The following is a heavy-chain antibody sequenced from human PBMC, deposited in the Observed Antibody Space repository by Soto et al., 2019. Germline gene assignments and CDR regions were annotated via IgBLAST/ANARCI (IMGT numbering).Heavy chain of an antibody. CDR1: GGSLSSSNW. J-gene: IGHJ4*02. Sequence: SETLSLTCAVSGGSLSSSNWWGWVRQPPGKGLDWIGEIYHSGSTNYNPSLESRLTLSLDKSKNQFSLKLSSVTAADTAVYYCARVQYSSSLNYNWNDLPVPFVDSWGQGTLVT. CDR2: IYHSGST. D-gene: IGHD1-20*01. V-gene: IGHV4-4*02. CDR3: ARVQYSSSLNYNWNDLPVPFVDS.